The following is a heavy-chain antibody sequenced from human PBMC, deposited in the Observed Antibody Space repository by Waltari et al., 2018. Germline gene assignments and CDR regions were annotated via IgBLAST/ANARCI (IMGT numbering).Heavy chain of an antibody. CDR3: AREGMQGYCSGGSCPLHYMDV. V-gene: IGHV4-59*01. D-gene: IGHD2-15*01. CDR1: GGSISSYY. J-gene: IGHJ6*03. Sequence: QLQLQESGPGLVKPSETLSLTCTVSGGSISSYYWSWIRQPPGKGLEWIGYIYYSGSTNYNPSLKSRVTISVDTSKNQFSLKLSSVTAADTAVYYCAREGMQGYCSGGSCPLHYMDVWGKGTTVTVSS. CDR2: IYYSGST.